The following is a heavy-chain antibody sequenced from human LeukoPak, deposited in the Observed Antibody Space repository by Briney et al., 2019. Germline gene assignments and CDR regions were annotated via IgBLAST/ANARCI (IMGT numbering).Heavy chain of an antibody. Sequence: ASVKVSCKASGGTFSSYAISWVRQAPGQGLEWMGGIIPIFGTANYAQKFQGRVTITTDESTSTAYMELSSLRSEDTAVYYCARVLVDSLGFDYWGQGTLVTVSS. V-gene: IGHV1-69*05. J-gene: IGHJ4*02. CDR2: IIPIFGTA. D-gene: IGHD3-9*01. CDR3: ARVLVDSLGFDY. CDR1: GGTFSSYA.